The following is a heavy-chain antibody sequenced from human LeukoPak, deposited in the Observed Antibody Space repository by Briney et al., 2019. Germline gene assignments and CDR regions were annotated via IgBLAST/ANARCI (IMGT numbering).Heavy chain of an antibody. CDR3: ARDTALIITPGGPDY. CDR1: GYIFASYG. V-gene: IGHV1-18*01. J-gene: IGHJ4*02. Sequence: GAPVKVSCKASGYIFASYGISWVRQAPGQGLEWMGWISAYNGDTKYAQNLQGRVTLTTDTSTGTAYMELRSLTSDDTALYYCARDTALIITPGGPDYWGRGTLITVSS. D-gene: IGHD3-10*01. CDR2: ISAYNGDT.